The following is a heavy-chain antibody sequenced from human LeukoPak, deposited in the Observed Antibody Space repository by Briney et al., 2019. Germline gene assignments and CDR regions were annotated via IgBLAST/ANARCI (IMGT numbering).Heavy chain of an antibody. CDR2: INHSGST. CDR3: ARARIAVAGTTNFDY. V-gene: IGHV4-34*01. Sequence: SETLSLTCAVYGGSFSGYYWSWIRQPRGKGLEWIGEINHSGSTNYNPSLKSRVTISVDTSKNQFSLKLSSVTAADTAVYYCARARIAVAGTTNFDYWGQGTLVTVSS. D-gene: IGHD6-19*01. CDR1: GGSFSGYY. J-gene: IGHJ4*02.